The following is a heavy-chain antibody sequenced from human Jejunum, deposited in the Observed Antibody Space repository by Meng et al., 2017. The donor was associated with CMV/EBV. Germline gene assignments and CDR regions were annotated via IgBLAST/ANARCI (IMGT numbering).Heavy chain of an antibody. CDR2: ISAYSGNT. CDR1: GYTFTSYG. J-gene: IGHJ4*02. Sequence: QVQLVQSGAEVKKPGASVKVSWKASGYTFTSYGISWVRQAPGQGLEWMGWISAYSGNTNYAQKLQDRVTMTTDTSTSTVYMELRSLRSDDTAVYYCARDGRYSSSSWADNDYWGQGTLVTVSS. D-gene: IGHD6-6*01. CDR3: ARDGRYSSSSWADNDY. V-gene: IGHV1-18*01.